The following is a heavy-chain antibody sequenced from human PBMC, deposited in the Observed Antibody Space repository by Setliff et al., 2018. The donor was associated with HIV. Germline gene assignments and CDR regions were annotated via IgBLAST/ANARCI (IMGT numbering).Heavy chain of an antibody. D-gene: IGHD3-10*01. CDR2: IYPSGST. CDR3: ATSAESGFGIHWGVFNI. J-gene: IGHJ3*02. CDR1: GGSTSTSGYY. V-gene: IGHV4-39*01. Sequence: SETLSLTCTVSGGSTSTSGYYWGWIRQPPGKGREWIGSIYPSGSTYYNPSLKSRVTISVDTSKNQFSLKLKSVTAADTAVYYCATSAESGFGIHWGVFNIWGQGTRVTVSS.